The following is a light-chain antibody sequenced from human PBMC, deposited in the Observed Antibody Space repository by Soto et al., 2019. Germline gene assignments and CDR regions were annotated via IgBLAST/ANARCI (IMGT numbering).Light chain of an antibody. CDR1: SSDVGGYNY. J-gene: IGLJ1*01. CDR3: SSYTTSNTRQIV. CDR2: DVS. Sequence: QSVLTQPASVXGSPGQSITISCTGTSSDVGGYNYVSWYQHHPGKAPKLIIYDVSNRPSGVSNRFSGSKSGNTASLTISGLQPEDEADYYCSSYTTSNTRQIVFGTGTKVTVL. V-gene: IGLV2-14*03.